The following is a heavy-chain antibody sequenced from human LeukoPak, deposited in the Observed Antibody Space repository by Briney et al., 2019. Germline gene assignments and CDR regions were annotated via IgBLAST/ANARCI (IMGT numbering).Heavy chain of an antibody. V-gene: IGHV3-23*01. D-gene: IGHD3-9*01. CDR1: GFSFSDYA. J-gene: IGHJ4*02. Sequence: GVSVRLSCAASGFSFSDYAISWVRQAPGKGLEWVSVISGSGGTTYYADSVKGRFTIPRDDSKNTVFLQMNSLSADDTAVYYCAKVGDLRYFQWSPDYWGQGTLLTVS. CDR3: AKVGDLRYFQWSPDY. CDR2: ISGSGGTT.